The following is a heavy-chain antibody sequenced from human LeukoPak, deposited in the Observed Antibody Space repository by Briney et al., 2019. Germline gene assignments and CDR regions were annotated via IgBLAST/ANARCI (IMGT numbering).Heavy chain of an antibody. CDR2: IIPIFGTA. J-gene: IGHJ3*02. D-gene: IGHD6-19*01. V-gene: IGHV1-69*05. CDR3: ARDSGKYSSGWPDAFDI. CDR1: GGTFSSYA. Sequence: ASVKASCKASGGTFSSYAISWVRQAPGQGLEWMGGIIPIFGTANYAQKLQGRVTMTTDTSTSTAYMELRSLRSDDTAVYYCARDSGKYSSGWPDAFDIWGQGTMVTVSS.